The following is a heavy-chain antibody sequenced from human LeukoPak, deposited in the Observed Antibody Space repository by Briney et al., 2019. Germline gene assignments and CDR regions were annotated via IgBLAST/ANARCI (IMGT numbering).Heavy chain of an antibody. J-gene: IGHJ3*02. CDR3: AREGPKYSSGWYRPQGNDAFDI. Sequence: GGSLRLSCAASGFTFSSYSMNWVRQAPGKGLEWVSYISSSSSTIYYADSVKGRFTISRDNAKNSLYLQMNSLRAEDTAVYYCAREGPKYSSGWYRPQGNDAFDIWGQGTMVTVSS. CDR2: ISSSSSTI. V-gene: IGHV3-48*04. D-gene: IGHD6-19*01. CDR1: GFTFSSYS.